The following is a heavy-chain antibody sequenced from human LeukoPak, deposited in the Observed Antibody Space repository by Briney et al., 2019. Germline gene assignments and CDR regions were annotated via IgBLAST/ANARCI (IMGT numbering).Heavy chain of an antibody. Sequence: TETLCLTCAVYGGSFSGYYWSWIRQPPGKGLEWIGEINHSESTNYNPSLKSRVTISVDTSKNQFSLKLSSVTAADTAVYYCARGSPTYYDFWSGYYRAYYYYGMDVWGQGTTVTVSS. J-gene: IGHJ6*02. D-gene: IGHD3-3*01. CDR1: GGSFSGYY. CDR2: INHSEST. CDR3: ARGSPTYYDFWSGYYRAYYYYGMDV. V-gene: IGHV4-34*01.